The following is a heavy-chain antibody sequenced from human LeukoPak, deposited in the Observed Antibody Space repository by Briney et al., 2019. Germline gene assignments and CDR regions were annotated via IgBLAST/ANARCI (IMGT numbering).Heavy chain of an antibody. V-gene: IGHV1-8*03. Sequence: ASVKVSCKASGYTFTSYDINWVREATGQGREWMGWLNPNSGNTGYAQKFQGRVTITRNTSISTAYMELSSLRSEDTAVYYCARAKCSSTSCYDDAFDIWGQGTMVTVSS. D-gene: IGHD2-2*01. CDR2: LNPNSGNT. CDR1: GYTFTSYD. CDR3: ARAKCSSTSCYDDAFDI. J-gene: IGHJ3*02.